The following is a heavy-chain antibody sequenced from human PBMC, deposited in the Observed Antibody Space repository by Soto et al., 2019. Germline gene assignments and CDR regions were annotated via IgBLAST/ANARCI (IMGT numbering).Heavy chain of an antibody. J-gene: IGHJ6*02. V-gene: IGHV4-34*01. CDR2: INHSGST. CDR1: GGSVSGYY. D-gene: IGHD3-10*01. CDR3: ARVSGIYYYGMDV. Sequence: QVQLQQWGAGLLKPSETLSLPCAVYGGSVSGYYWSWIRQPPGKGLEWIGQINHSGSTNYIPTLKSRDTISVDTSKNQFSLKLSSVTAADTAVYYCARVSGIYYYGMDVWGQGTTVTVSS.